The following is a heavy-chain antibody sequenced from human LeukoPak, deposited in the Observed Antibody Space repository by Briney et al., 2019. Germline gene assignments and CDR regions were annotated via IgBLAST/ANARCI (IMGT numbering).Heavy chain of an antibody. J-gene: IGHJ5*02. D-gene: IGHD3-10*01. CDR1: GYTFTSYG. Sequence: ASVNVSCKASGYTFTSYGISWVRQAPGQGGGCMGWISAYNGNTNYAQKLQGRVTMTTDTSTSTAYTQLRSLRSADTAVYYCAREGYYGSGSYYPDWFDPWGQGTLVTVSS. CDR2: ISAYNGNT. CDR3: AREGYYGSGSYYPDWFDP. V-gene: IGHV1-18*04.